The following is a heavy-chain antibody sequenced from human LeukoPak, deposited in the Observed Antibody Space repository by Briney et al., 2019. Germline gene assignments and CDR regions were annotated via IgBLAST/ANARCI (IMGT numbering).Heavy chain of an antibody. Sequence: GGSLRLSCAASGFTFSSYAMSWVRQAPGKGLEWVSAISGSGGSTYYADSVKGRFTISRDNSKNTLYLQMNSLRAEDTAVYYCAKARRGSTSEPIDYWGQGTLVTVSS. V-gene: IGHV3-23*01. CDR3: AKARRGSTSEPIDY. J-gene: IGHJ4*02. D-gene: IGHD2-2*01. CDR1: GFTFSSYA. CDR2: ISGSGGST.